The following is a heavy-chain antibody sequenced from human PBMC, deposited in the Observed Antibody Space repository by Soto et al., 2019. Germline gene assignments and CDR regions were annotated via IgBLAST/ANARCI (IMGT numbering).Heavy chain of an antibody. Sequence: QVQLVQSGAEVKKPGASVMLSCKASGYTFNKHAIMWVRQARGQGLERMGWISAHNGNTNSAPKFQGRLTMTTDISTSTAYMELRSLRSDDTAVYYCAKVLSGTYFDDSDYWGQGTLVTVSS. D-gene: IGHD1-26*01. CDR2: ISAHNGNT. CDR3: AKVLSGTYFDDSDY. V-gene: IGHV1-18*01. CDR1: GYTFNKHA. J-gene: IGHJ4*02.